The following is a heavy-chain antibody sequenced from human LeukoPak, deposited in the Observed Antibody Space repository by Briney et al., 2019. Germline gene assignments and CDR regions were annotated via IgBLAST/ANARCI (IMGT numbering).Heavy chain of an antibody. CDR1: GFTSSDHY. CDR2: SRAKVNSYAT. V-gene: IGHV3-72*01. J-gene: IGHJ4*02. CDR3: ARIAVTGGGYFDS. Sequence: GGSLRLSCAASGFTSSDHYMDWVRQAPGKGLEWVGRSRAKVNSYATEYAASVKGRFTISRDGLKNSLYLQMNSLRTEDTAVYYCARIAVTGGGYFDSWGQGTLVTVSS. D-gene: IGHD6-19*01.